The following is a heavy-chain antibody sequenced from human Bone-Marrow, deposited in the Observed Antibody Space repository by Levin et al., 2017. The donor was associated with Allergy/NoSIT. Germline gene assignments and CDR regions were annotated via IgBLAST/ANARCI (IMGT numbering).Heavy chain of an antibody. CDR1: GGTFSSYA. CDR2: IIPIFGTA. D-gene: IGHD6-13*01. CDR3: ARERRHLGQLVLRSWFDP. Sequence: ASVKVSCKASGGTFSSYAISWVRQAPGQGLEWMGGIIPIFGTANYAQKFQGRVTITADESTSTAYMELSSLRSEDTAVYYCARERRHLGQLVLRSWFDPWGQGTLVTVSS. J-gene: IGHJ5*02. V-gene: IGHV1-69*13.